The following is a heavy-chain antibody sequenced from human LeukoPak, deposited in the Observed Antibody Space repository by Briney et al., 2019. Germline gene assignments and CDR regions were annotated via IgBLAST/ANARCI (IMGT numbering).Heavy chain of an antibody. CDR1: GFTVSSNY. J-gene: IGHJ6*02. V-gene: IGHV3-53*01. CDR3: ARDRRYYDSSGYYYYYYGMDV. CDR2: IYSGGST. D-gene: IGHD3-22*01. Sequence: GGSLRLSCAASGFTVSSNYMSWVRQAPGKGLEWVSVIYSGGSTYYADSVKGRFTISRDNSKNTLYLQMNSLRAEDTAVYYCARDRRYYDSSGYYYYYYGMDVWGQGTTVTVS.